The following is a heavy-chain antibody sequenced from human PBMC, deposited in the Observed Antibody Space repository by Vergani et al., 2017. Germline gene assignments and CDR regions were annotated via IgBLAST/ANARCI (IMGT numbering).Heavy chain of an antibody. CDR3: AREVGDFWSGYLDY. V-gene: IGHV4-59*01. CDR2: IYYNGNT. J-gene: IGHJ4*02. Sequence: QVQLQESGPGLVKPSETLSLTCTVSGGSISSYYWSWIRQPPGKGLEWIGYIYYNGNTNYNPSRKSRVTISVDTSKNQFSLKLSSVTAADTAVYYCAREVGDFWSGYLDYWGQGTLVTVSS. D-gene: IGHD3-3*01. CDR1: GGSISSYY.